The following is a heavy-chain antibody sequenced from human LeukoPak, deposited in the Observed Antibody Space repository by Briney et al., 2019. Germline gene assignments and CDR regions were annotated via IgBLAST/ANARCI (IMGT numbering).Heavy chain of an antibody. V-gene: IGHV3-21*01. CDR1: GFTFNSYS. CDR2: ISSSSRFI. CDR3: AKDVGVGYYLGSFDY. D-gene: IGHD3-22*01. J-gene: IGHJ4*02. Sequence: PGGSLRLSCAASGFTFNSYSMNWFRQAPGKGLEWVSSISSSSRFIYYADSVKGRFTISRDNSKNTLYLQMNSLRAEDTAVYYCAKDVGVGYYLGSFDYWGQGTLVTVSS.